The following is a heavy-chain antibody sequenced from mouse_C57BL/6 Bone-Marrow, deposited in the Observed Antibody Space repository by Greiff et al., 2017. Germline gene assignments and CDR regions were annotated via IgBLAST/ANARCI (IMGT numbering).Heavy chain of an antibody. CDR3: ARWGLLYYFDY. CDR2: IHPNSGST. D-gene: IGHD3-1*01. V-gene: IGHV1-64*01. J-gene: IGHJ2*01. CDR1: GYTFTSYW. Sequence: QVQLKQPGAELVKPGASVKLSCKASGYTFTSYWMHWVKQRPGQGLEWIGMIHPNSGSTNYNEKFKSKATLTVDKSSSTAYMQLSSLTSEDSAVYYCARWGLLYYFDYWGQGTTLTVSS.